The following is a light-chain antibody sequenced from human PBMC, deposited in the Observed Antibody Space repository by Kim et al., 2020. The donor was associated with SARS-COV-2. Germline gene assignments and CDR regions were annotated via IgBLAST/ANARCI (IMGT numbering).Light chain of an antibody. J-gene: IGLJ3*02. V-gene: IGLV3-19*01. CDR1: SLRSYY. CDR3: QSRDSGGNV. Sequence: SSELTQDPAVSVALGQTVRITCQGDSLRSYYATWYQQKPRQAPVLVIYGRNNRPSGIPDRFSGSASGNTASLTISGAQAEDEADFYCQSRDSGGNVFGGGTQLTVL. CDR2: GRN.